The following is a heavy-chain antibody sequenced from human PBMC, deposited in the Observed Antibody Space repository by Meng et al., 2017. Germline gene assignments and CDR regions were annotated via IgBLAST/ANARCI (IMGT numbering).Heavy chain of an antibody. J-gene: IGHJ4*02. CDR3: AGATYYYDSSGYYYYCDY. CDR2: INHIGIT. V-gene: IGHV4-34*01. Sequence: SETLSPTCAVYGGSFSGYYWSWIRQLPGKGLEWIGEINHIGITNYNPSLKRRVTISVDTSKNQFSLKLSSVTAADTAVYYCAGATYYYDSSGYYYYCDYWGQGTLVTVSS. CDR1: GGSFSGYY. D-gene: IGHD3-22*01.